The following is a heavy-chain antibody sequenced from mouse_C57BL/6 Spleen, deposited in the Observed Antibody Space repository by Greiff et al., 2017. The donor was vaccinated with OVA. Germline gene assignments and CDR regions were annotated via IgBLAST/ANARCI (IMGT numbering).Heavy chain of an antibody. J-gene: IGHJ3*01. Sequence: QVQLQQSGADLAKPGASVKLSCKASGYTFTSYWMHWVKQRPGQGLEWIGYINPSSGYTKYNQKFKDKATVTADKSSSTAYMQLSSLTYEDSAVYYCANNYPAWFAYWGQGTLVTVSA. CDR1: GYTFTSYW. CDR3: ANNYPAWFAY. D-gene: IGHD1-3*01. CDR2: INPSSGYT. V-gene: IGHV1-7*01.